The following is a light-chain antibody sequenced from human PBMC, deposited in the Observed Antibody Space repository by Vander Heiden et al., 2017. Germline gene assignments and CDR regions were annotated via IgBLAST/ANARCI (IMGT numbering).Light chain of an antibody. V-gene: IGKV3-11*01. CDR3: QYRSSLPT. CDR1: QSVSSY. J-gene: IGKJ5*01. Sequence: EIVLTQSPATLPSSPGERATRSSRDSQSVSSYFDWYQQKPGQAPRLIIYDASNSANSTPDRFSGSGCGKDFTLTSSLREHEDFAVYYWQYRSSLPTFGQGTQLEIK. CDR2: DAS.